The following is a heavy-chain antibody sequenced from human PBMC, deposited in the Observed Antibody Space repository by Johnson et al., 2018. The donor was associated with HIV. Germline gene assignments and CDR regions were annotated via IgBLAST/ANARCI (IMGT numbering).Heavy chain of an antibody. CDR3: ARPPPFMGNYGSGSWWAFDI. J-gene: IGHJ3*02. V-gene: IGHV3-11*04. D-gene: IGHD3-10*01. CDR2: ISGSGTNI. Sequence: QVQLVESGGGLVKPGGSLRLSCAASGFSFSDYYMSWIRQAPGKGLEWVSYISGSGTNIYYADSVKGRFTISRDNAKKSLFLQMNSLRAEDTAVYYCARPPPFMGNYGSGSWWAFDIWGQGTMVTASS. CDR1: GFSFSDYY.